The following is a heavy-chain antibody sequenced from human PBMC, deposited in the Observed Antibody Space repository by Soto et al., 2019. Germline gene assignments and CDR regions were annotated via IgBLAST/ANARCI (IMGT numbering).Heavy chain of an antibody. CDR2: INPSGGST. CDR1: GYTFTSYY. Sequence: ASVKVSCKASGYTFTSYYMHWVRQAPGQGLEWMGIINPSGGSTSYAQKFQGRVTMTRDTSTSTVYMELSSLRSEDTAVYYCARDDSSEVVVAAGGQGVDYWGQGTLVTVSS. D-gene: IGHD2-15*01. V-gene: IGHV1-46*01. CDR3: ARDDSSEVVVAAGGQGVDY. J-gene: IGHJ4*02.